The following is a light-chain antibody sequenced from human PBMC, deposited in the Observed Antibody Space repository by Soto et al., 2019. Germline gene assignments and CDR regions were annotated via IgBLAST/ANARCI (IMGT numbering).Light chain of an antibody. CDR3: QQYNNWPPVT. Sequence: EIVMTQSPATLSVSPGERATLSCRASQSVSSNLAWYQKKPGQAPRLLIYGASTRATGIPARLSGSGSGTEFTITISSLQYENFTVNYCQQYNNWPPVTFGGGTKVEIK. V-gene: IGKV3-15*01. J-gene: IGKJ4*01. CDR1: QSVSSN. CDR2: GAS.